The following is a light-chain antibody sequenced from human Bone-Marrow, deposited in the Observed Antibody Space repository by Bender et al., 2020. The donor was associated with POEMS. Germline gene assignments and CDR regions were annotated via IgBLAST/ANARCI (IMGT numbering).Light chain of an antibody. Sequence: SYVLTQPSSVSVSPGQTAWITCSGDVLAKKYVRWFQQKPGQAPLLVIYKDTERPSGIPERFSGSSSGTTVTLVISGAQVEDEADYFCFSATGNTLEFGGGTKLTVL. CDR2: KDT. CDR1: VLAKKY. CDR3: FSATGNTLE. V-gene: IGLV3-27*01. J-gene: IGLJ2*01.